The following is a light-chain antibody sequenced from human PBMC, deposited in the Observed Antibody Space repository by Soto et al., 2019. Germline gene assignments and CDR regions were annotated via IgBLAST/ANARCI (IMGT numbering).Light chain of an antibody. CDR2: DAS. CDR1: QTIGTY. J-gene: IGKJ1*01. Sequence: IEATQSPSSLDASLGDRVTITCRASQTIGTYVNWYRQKSGAAPELLIYDASTLQSGVPSRFRGGASGTDFTLTISSLQLDDFATYYCQQSYNTPLTFGQGTKVDIK. V-gene: IGKV1-39*01. CDR3: QQSYNTPLT.